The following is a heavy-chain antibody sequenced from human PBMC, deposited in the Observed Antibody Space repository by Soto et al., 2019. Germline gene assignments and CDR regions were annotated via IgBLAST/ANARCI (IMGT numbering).Heavy chain of an antibody. V-gene: IGHV3-23*01. J-gene: IGHJ4*02. CDR1: GFTFSSYA. CDR3: AKSAGDGYNFAWEEFDY. Sequence: GGSLRLSCAASGFTFSSYAMSWVRQAPGKGLEWVSAISGSGGSTYYADSVKGRFTISRDNSKNTLYLQMNSLRAEDTAVYYCAKSAGDGYNFAWEEFDYWGQGTLVTVSS. CDR2: ISGSGGST. D-gene: IGHD5-12*01.